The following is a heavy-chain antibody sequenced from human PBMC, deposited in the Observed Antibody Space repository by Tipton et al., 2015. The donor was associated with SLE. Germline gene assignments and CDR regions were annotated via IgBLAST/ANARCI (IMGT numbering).Heavy chain of an antibody. Sequence: TLSLTCTVSGGSISSFYWSWIRQPPGKGLEWIGYIYYSGSTNYNPSLKSRVTISVDTSKNQFSLKLSSVTAADTAVYYCARVGRLTIGTTSYSYYMDVWGKGTTVTVSS. D-gene: IGHD1-1*01. CDR3: ARVGRLTIGTTSYSYYMDV. CDR1: GGSISSFY. CDR2: IYYSGST. V-gene: IGHV4-59*12. J-gene: IGHJ6*03.